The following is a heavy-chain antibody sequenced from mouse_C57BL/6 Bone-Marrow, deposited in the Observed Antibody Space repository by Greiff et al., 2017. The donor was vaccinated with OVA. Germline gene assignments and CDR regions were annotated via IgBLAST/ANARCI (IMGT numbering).Heavy chain of an antibody. CDR1: GFTFSDYY. CDR2: INYDGSST. Sequence: EVKLMESEGGLVQPGSSMKLSCTASGFTFSDYYMAWVRQVPEKGLEWVANINYDGSSTYYLDSLKSRFIISRDNAKNILYLQMSSLKSEDTATYYCARDHYGSRGYFDVWGTGTTVTVSS. D-gene: IGHD1-1*01. J-gene: IGHJ1*03. V-gene: IGHV5-16*01. CDR3: ARDHYGSRGYFDV.